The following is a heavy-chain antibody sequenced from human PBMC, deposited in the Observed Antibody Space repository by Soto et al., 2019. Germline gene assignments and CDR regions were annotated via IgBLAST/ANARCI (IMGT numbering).Heavy chain of an antibody. Sequence: GGSPRLSCAASGFTFSGSAMHWVRQASGKGLEWVGRIRSKANSYATAYAASVKGRFTISRDDSKNTAYLQMNSLKTEDTAVYYCTSSNDYGDYYYYGMDVWGQGTTVTVSS. CDR3: TSSNDYGDYYYYGMDV. D-gene: IGHD4-17*01. CDR1: GFTFSGSA. J-gene: IGHJ6*02. CDR2: IRSKANSYAT. V-gene: IGHV3-73*01.